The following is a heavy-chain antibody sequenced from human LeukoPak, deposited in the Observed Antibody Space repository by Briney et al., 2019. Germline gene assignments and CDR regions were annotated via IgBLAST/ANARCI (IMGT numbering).Heavy chain of an antibody. CDR3: ARASYYDSSGYFDAFDI. CDR2: IYTSGST. D-gene: IGHD3-22*01. CDR1: GGSISSYY. V-gene: IGHV4-4*07. J-gene: IGHJ3*02. Sequence: SETLSLTCNVSGGSISSYYWSWIRQPAGQGLEWIGRIYTSGSTNYNPSLKSRVTILVDTSKNQFSLKLSSVTAADTAVYYCARASYYDSSGYFDAFDIWGQGTMVTVSS.